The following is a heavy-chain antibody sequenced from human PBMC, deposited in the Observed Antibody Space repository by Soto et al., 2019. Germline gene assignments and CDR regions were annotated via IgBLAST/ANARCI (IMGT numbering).Heavy chain of an antibody. Sequence: GGSLRLSCAASGFTLSSYDMNWVRQAPGKGLEWISYISSSTTIYYADSVKGRFTISRDSAKNSLYLQMNSLRAEDTAVYYCATRFDSWGQGTLVTVSS. CDR2: ISSSTTI. CDR3: ATRFDS. V-gene: IGHV3-48*01. J-gene: IGHJ5*01. CDR1: GFTLSSYD.